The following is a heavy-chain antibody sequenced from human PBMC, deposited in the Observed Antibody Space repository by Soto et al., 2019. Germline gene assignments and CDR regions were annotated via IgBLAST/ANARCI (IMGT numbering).Heavy chain of an antibody. Sequence: SVKVSCKASGGTFSSYAISWVRQAPGQGLEWMGGIIPIFGTANYAQKFQGRVTITADKSTSTAYMELSSLRSEDTAVYYCARDGPSSNWFDPWGQGTLVTVSS. CDR3: ARDGPSSNWFDP. J-gene: IGHJ5*02. CDR2: IIPIFGTA. CDR1: GGTFSSYA. V-gene: IGHV1-69*06.